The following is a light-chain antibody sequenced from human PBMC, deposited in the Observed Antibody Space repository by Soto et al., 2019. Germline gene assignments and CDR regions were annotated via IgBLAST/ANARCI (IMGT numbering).Light chain of an antibody. J-gene: IGKJ1*01. CDR3: QQYYTTPRT. Sequence: DIVMTQSPDSLAVSLGERATINCKSSQSVLYSSNNKNYLAWLQQKPGQPPKVLNYWASTRESGVPDRFSGSGSGTDFTLTISSLQAEDVAVYYCQQYYTTPRTFGQGTKVEIK. V-gene: IGKV4-1*01. CDR1: QSVLYSSNNKNY. CDR2: WAS.